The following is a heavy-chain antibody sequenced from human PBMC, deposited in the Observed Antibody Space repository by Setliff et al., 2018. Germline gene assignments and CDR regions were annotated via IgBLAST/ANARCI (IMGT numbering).Heavy chain of an antibody. D-gene: IGHD3-16*02. CDR1: GYSFSTYA. CDR2: INTNTGNP. Sequence: ASVKVSCKASGYSFSTYAMSWIRQAPGQGLEWMGWINTNTGNPSYAQGFTGRFVDSLDTSVSTAYLQISSLKPEDTAMYYCARASRFATIVWKGDSYMDVWGKGTTVTVSS. V-gene: IGHV7-4-1*02. CDR3: ARASRFATIVWKGDSYMDV. J-gene: IGHJ6*03.